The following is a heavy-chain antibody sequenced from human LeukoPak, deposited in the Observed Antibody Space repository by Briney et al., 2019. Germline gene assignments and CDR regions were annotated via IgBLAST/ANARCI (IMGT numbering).Heavy chain of an antibody. D-gene: IGHD2-21*02. Sequence: PGGSLRLSCAASGFTFSSYSMNWVRQAPGKGLEWVSYISSSSSTIYYADSVKGRFTISRDNSKNTLYLQMNSLRADDTALYYCAKDCGGDCYAPDYWGQGTLVTVSS. CDR2: ISSSSSTI. CDR1: GFTFSSYS. V-gene: IGHV3-48*01. CDR3: AKDCGGDCYAPDY. J-gene: IGHJ4*02.